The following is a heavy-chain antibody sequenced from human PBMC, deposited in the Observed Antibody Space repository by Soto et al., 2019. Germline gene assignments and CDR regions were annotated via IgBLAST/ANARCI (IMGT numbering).Heavy chain of an antibody. CDR2: INPRGGRT. Sequence: GASVKVSCKASGYTFTNYYMHWVRQAPGQGLEWMGMINPRGGRTTYPQKFQGRVTMTRDTSTSTVYMELSSLRSEDTAVYYCARVYCSGGSCYSIDYWGQGTLVTVSS. CDR3: ARVYCSGGSCYSIDY. V-gene: IGHV1-46*03. D-gene: IGHD2-15*01. CDR1: GYTFTNYY. J-gene: IGHJ4*02.